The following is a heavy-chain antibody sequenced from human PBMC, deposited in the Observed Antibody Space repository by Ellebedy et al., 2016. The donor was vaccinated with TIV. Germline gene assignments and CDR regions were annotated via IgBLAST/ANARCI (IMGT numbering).Heavy chain of an antibody. D-gene: IGHD2/OR15-2a*01. V-gene: IGHV1-8*01. CDR3: GRGVIEGLDY. CDR1: GYTFTGYD. Sequence: AASVKVSCKASGYTFTGYDINWVRQATGQGLEWMGWMSPSSGNTGYAQKFQGRVTMTRDTSISTAYMELSSLRSDDTAVYYCGRGVIEGLDYWGQGTLVTVSS. J-gene: IGHJ4*02. CDR2: MSPSSGNT.